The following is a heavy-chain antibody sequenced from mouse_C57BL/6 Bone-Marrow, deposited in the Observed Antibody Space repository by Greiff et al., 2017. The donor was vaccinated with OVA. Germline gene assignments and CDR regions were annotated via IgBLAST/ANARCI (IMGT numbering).Heavy chain of an antibody. V-gene: IGHV5-12*01. Sequence: EVQVVESGGGLVQPGGSLKLSCAASGFTFSDYYMNWVRQTPEKRLEWVAYISNGGGSTYYPDTVKGRFTISRDNAKNTLYLQTSRLKSEDTAMYYCARHHYYGSSYVGDAMDYWGQGTSVTVSS. CDR3: ARHHYYGSSYVGDAMDY. CDR2: ISNGGGST. J-gene: IGHJ4*01. CDR1: GFTFSDYY. D-gene: IGHD1-1*01.